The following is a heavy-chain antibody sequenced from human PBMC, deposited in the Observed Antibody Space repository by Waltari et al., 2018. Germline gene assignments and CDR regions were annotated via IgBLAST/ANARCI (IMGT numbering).Heavy chain of an antibody. CDR3: ARGAYNHAFDS. J-gene: IGHJ3*01. CDR2: IKEDGSDE. D-gene: IGHD2-21*01. Sequence: EERLVESGGGVVQPGGAVRLSCTASGLSFGNCWMRWLRQAPGKGLEWVANIKEDGSDEYYVGSVKGRFTISRDNSKNSLYLQMNSLTVEDTALYYCARGAYNHAFDSWGQGTMVTVSS. CDR1: GLSFGNCW. V-gene: IGHV3-7*01.